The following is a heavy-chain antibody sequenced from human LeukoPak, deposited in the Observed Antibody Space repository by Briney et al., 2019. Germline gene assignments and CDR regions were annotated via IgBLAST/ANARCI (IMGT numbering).Heavy chain of an antibody. CDR2: INPADGTI. D-gene: IGHD3-22*01. CDR3: ARRSSGYYYALDY. Sequence: ASVKVSCKASGYTFNTYYLHWVRQAPGQGLEWIAIINPADGTISFSPKFQGRVTVTRDMSSSTVYMELSSLGSDDTAVYYCARRSSGYYYALDYWGQGTPVTVSS. V-gene: IGHV1-46*02. CDR1: GYTFNTYY. J-gene: IGHJ4*02.